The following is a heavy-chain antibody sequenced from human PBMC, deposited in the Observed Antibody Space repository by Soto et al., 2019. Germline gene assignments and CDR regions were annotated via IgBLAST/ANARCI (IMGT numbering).Heavy chain of an antibody. CDR2: IIPVYGTP. D-gene: IGHD2-15*01. J-gene: IGHJ6*02. V-gene: IGHV1-69*01. Sequence: QVQLEQSGAEVKKPGSSLKVSCKATGGTFSNYAISWVRQAPGQGLEWMAGIIPVYGTPNYAQRFQDRVTIIADESKTTAYMEDHSLTSEDTAIYYCSIVTAYAMDVWGPGTTVIVSS. CDR3: SIVTAYAMDV. CDR1: GGTFSNYA.